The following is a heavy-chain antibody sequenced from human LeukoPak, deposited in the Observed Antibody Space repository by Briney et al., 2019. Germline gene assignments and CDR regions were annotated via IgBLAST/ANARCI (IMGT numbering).Heavy chain of an antibody. CDR3: AREVTGFHDAFDI. V-gene: IGHV3-20*04. J-gene: IGHJ3*02. D-gene: IGHD2-21*02. CDR2: INWNGGRT. Sequence: PGRSLRLSCAASGFTFSSYVMHWVRQAPGKGLEWASGINWNGGRTGYADSVKGRFTISRDNAKNSLYLQMNSLKDEDTAFYYCAREVTGFHDAFDIWGQGTMVTLSS. CDR1: GFTFSSYV.